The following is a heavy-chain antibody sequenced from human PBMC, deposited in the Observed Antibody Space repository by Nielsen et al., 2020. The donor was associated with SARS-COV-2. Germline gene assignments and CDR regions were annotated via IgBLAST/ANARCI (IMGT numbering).Heavy chain of an antibody. CDR1: GGTSNTYA. CDR2: NIPILCVP. Sequence: SVNVSCKASGGTSNTYAITWVRQAPGQGLEWMGRNIPILCVPRYEQKFQGRVTISADKSTSTAYMELSSLTSEDTAVYYCARGDMAREGDADYWGQGTLVTVSS. J-gene: IGHJ4*02. V-gene: IGHV1-69*04. D-gene: IGHD5-24*01. CDR3: ARGDMAREGDADY.